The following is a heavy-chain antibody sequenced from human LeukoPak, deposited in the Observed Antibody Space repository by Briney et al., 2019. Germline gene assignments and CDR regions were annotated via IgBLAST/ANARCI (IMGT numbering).Heavy chain of an antibody. CDR1: GGSISSYY. J-gene: IGHJ3*02. CDR2: IYYSGST. V-gene: IGHV4-59*08. Sequence: SETLSLTCTVSGGSISSYYWSWIRQPPGKGLEWIGYIYYSGSTNYNPSLKSRVTISVDTSKNQFSLKLSSVTAADTAVYYCARGAPSTGNPYAFDIWGQGTMVTVSS. CDR3: ARGAPSTGNPYAFDI. D-gene: IGHD4-23*01.